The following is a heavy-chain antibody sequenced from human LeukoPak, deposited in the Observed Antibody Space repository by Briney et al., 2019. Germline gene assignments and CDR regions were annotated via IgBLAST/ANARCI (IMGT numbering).Heavy chain of an antibody. CDR1: GGSISSYY. CDR2: IHYSGST. D-gene: IGHD2-8*01. CDR3: ARRMKNYFGMDF. Sequence: SETLSLTCTVSGGSISSYYWTWIRQPPGKGLEWIGYIHYSGSTNYNPSLKSRVTISVDTSKNQFSLKLSSVTAADTAVYYCARRMKNYFGMDFWGQGTTVTVSS. J-gene: IGHJ6*02. V-gene: IGHV4-59*08.